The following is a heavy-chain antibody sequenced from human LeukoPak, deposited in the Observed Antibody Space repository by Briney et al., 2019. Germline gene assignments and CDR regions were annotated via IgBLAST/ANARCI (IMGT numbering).Heavy chain of an antibody. V-gene: IGHV4-59*01. J-gene: IGHJ6*03. CDR3: ARTTEGGYTYDYFYYYYMDV. D-gene: IGHD5-18*01. Sequence: PGGSLRLSCAASGFTFSSYEMNWIRQPPGKGLEWIGYIYYSGSTNYNPPLKSRVTISVDTSKNQFSLKLSSVTAADTAVYYCARTTEGGYTYDYFYYYYMDVWGKGTTVTISS. CDR2: IYYSGST. CDR1: GFTFSSYE.